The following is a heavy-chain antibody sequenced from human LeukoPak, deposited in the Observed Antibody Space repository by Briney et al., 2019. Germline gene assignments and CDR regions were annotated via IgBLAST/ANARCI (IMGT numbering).Heavy chain of an antibody. Sequence: PGGSLRLSCGASGFTFDDYAMQWVRRAPGKGLEWVSGKSWNSDSIGYADSVKGRFTISRDNAKNSLYLQMNSLRAEDTALYYCAKDTYYYGSGSYPPNYYYYGMDVWGQGTTVTVSS. J-gene: IGHJ6*02. CDR2: KSWNSDSI. CDR3: AKDTYYYGSGSYPPNYYYYGMDV. V-gene: IGHV3-9*01. D-gene: IGHD3-10*01. CDR1: GFTFDDYA.